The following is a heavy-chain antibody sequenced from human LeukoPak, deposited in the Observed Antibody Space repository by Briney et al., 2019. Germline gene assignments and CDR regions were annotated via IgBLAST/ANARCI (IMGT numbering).Heavy chain of an antibody. Sequence: SETLSLTCTVSGYSISSGYYWGWIRQPPGKGLEWIGSIYHSGSTYYNPSLKSRVTISVDTSKNQFSLKLSSVTAADTAVYYCARQRGSIRVTTSGAYFDYWGQGTLVTVSS. CDR2: IYHSGST. D-gene: IGHD4-17*01. J-gene: IGHJ4*02. CDR3: ARQRGSIRVTTSGAYFDY. CDR1: GYSISSGYY. V-gene: IGHV4-38-2*02.